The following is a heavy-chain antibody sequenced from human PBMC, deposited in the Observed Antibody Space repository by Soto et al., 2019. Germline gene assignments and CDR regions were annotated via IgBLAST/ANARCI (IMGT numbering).Heavy chain of an antibody. CDR1: GFTFSNAW. Sequence: GSLRLSCAASGFTFSNAWMNWVRQAPGKGLEWVGRIKSKTDGGTTDYAAPVKGRFTISRDDSKNTLYLQMNSLKTEDTAVYYCTTDLGVAVDYYYGMDVWGQGTTVTVSS. CDR2: IKSKTDGGTT. CDR3: TTDLGVAVDYYYGMDV. J-gene: IGHJ6*02. D-gene: IGHD3-3*01. V-gene: IGHV3-15*07.